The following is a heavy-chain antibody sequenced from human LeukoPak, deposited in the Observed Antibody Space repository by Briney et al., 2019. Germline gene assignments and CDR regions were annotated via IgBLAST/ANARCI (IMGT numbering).Heavy chain of an antibody. J-gene: IGHJ5*02. CDR3: ARGLALYGSWFDP. CDR2: INHSGST. D-gene: IGHD2/OR15-2a*01. CDR1: GGSFSGYY. Sequence: SSETLSLTCAVYGGSFSGYYWSWIRQPPGKGLEWIGEINHSGSTNYNPSLKSRVTISVDTSKNQFSLKLSSVTAADTAVYYCARGLALYGSWFDPWGQGTLVTVSS. V-gene: IGHV4-34*01.